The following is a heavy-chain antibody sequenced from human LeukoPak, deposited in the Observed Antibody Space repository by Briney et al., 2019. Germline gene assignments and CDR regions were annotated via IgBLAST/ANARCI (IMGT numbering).Heavy chain of an antibody. CDR2: IYCSGST. CDR1: GGSVSSGSYY. Sequence: SETLSLTCTVSGGSVSSGSYYWSWIRQPPGKGLEWIGYIYCSGSTNYNPSLKSRVTISADTSKNQFSLKLTSVTAADTAVYYCARATLGYCSGGSCYSFDPWGQGTLVTVSS. D-gene: IGHD2-15*01. CDR3: ARATLGYCSGGSCYSFDP. J-gene: IGHJ5*02. V-gene: IGHV4-61*01.